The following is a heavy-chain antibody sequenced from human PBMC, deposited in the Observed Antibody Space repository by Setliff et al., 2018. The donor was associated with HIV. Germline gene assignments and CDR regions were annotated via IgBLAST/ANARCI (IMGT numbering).Heavy chain of an antibody. J-gene: IGHJ3*02. D-gene: IGHD1-1*01. Sequence: ASVKISCKASGYSFSNYGISWVRQDAGQGLEWMGWISGYNRNTEYAQNLRGRVTVTKDTSTNTAYMMLRNLRSDDTSVYYCARDDRNWNLLDVFDIWGQGTMVTVSS. V-gene: IGHV1-18*01. CDR3: ARDDRNWNLLDVFDI. CDR1: GYSFSNYG. CDR2: ISGYNRNT.